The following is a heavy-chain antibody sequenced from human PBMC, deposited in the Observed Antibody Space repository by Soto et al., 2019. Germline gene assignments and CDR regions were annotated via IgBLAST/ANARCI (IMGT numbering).Heavy chain of an antibody. Sequence: PGGSLRLSCAVSGFTFSSYAMSWVRQAPGKGLEWVSAISGSGGSTYYADSVKGRFTISRDNSENTLYLQMNSLRAEDTAIYYCAKDPFRLGNSGSYPNWFDPWGQGARVTVSS. CDR2: ISGSGGST. D-gene: IGHD1-26*01. V-gene: IGHV3-23*01. CDR3: AKDPFRLGNSGSYPNWFDP. J-gene: IGHJ5*02. CDR1: GFTFSSYA.